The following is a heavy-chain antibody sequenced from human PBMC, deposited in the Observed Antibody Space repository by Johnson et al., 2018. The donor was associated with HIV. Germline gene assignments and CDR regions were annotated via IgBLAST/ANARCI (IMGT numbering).Heavy chain of an antibody. D-gene: IGHD7-27*01. CDR1: GFTFSSYG. CDR3: ARENWGQRMNAFDI. Sequence: QMQLVESGGDLVQPGGSLKLSCAASGFTFSSYGMHWVRQAPAKGLEWVAFISYDGSNKYYADSVKGRFTISRDNSKNTLYLQMNSLRAEDTAVYYCARENWGQRMNAFDIWGQGTMVTVSS. CDR2: ISYDGSNK. V-gene: IGHV3-30*03. J-gene: IGHJ3*02.